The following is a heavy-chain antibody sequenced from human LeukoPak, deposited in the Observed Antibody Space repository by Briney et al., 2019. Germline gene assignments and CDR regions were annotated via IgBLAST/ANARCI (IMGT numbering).Heavy chain of an antibody. CDR1: GFSFNRYA. CDR3: AQSTSMRYFFDL. J-gene: IGHJ2*01. Sequence: PGGSLRLSCAASGFSFNRYAVAWVRQAPGKGLEWVSTISGSGGRTFFADSVKGRFTVSRDNSVFLQMNSLRAEDTALYYCAQSTSMRYFFDLWGGGTLVTVSS. D-gene: IGHD2-8*01. CDR2: ISGSGGRT. V-gene: IGHV3-23*01.